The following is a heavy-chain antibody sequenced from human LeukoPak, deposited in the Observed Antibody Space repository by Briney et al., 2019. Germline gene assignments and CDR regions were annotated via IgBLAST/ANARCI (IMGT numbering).Heavy chain of an antibody. Sequence: WGSLRLSCAASGFTFSDHYMDWVRQAPGKGLEWVGRTRNKANSYTTEYAASVKGRFTISRDDSKNSLYLQMNSLKTEDTAVYYCAREYYYDSSGYYSDAFDIWGQGTMVTVSS. CDR2: TRNKANSYTT. V-gene: IGHV3-72*01. J-gene: IGHJ3*02. CDR3: AREYYYDSSGYYSDAFDI. CDR1: GFTFSDHY. D-gene: IGHD3-22*01.